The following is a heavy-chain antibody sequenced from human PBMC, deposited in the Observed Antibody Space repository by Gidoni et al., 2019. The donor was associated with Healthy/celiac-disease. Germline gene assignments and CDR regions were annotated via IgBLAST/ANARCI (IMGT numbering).Heavy chain of an antibody. D-gene: IGHD6-6*01. CDR2: IIPILGIA. CDR1: GGTFSSYA. Sequence: QVQLVQSGAEVKNPGSSVKVSCKASGGTFSSYAISWVRQAPGQGLEWMGRIIPILGIANYAQKFQGRVTITADKSPSTAYMELSSLGSEDTAVYYCARALYSSSSGYWGQGTLVTVSS. CDR3: ARALYSSSSGY. V-gene: IGHV1-69*09. J-gene: IGHJ4*02.